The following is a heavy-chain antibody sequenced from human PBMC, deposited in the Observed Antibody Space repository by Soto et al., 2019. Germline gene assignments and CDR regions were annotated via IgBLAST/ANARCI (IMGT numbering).Heavy chain of an antibody. CDR1: GFTFRSSC. D-gene: IGHD6-6*01. CDR3: ARRYSSSSREDYYYGMDV. J-gene: IGHJ6*02. CDR2: IKSDGSST. V-gene: IGHV3-74*01. Sequence: GGSLRLSCAASGFTFRSSCMHWVRQAPGKGLVWVSHIKSDGSSTSYADSVKGRFTISRDNAKNTLYLQMNSLRAKDTAVYYCARRYSSSSREDYYYGMDVWGQGTTVTVSS.